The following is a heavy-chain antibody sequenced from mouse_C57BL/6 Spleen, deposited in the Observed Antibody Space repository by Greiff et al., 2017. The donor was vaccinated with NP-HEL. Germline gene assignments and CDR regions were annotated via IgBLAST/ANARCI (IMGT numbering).Heavy chain of an antibody. D-gene: IGHD1-1*01. J-gene: IGHJ4*01. V-gene: IGHV5-4*01. CDR2: ISDGGSYT. CDR3: ARGYWRYAMDY. Sequence: DVQLVESGGGLVKPGGSLKLSCAASGFTFSSYAMSWVRQTPEKRLEWVATISDGGSYTYYPDNVKGRFTISRDNAKNNLYLQMSHLKSEDTAMYYCARGYWRYAMDYWGQGTSVTVSS. CDR1: GFTFSSYA.